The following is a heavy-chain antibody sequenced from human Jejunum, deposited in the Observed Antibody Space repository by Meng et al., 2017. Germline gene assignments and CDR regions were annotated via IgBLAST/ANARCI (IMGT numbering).Heavy chain of an antibody. Sequence: ASVKVSCKVSGYTLTEIPMHWVRQAPGKGLEWMGGFDPEDAKTKYAQKFHGRATMTEDTSTDTAYMEQSSLRSEDTAVYYCATGSVGPYCSGGSCLILDSFAIWGQGKMVTCSS. V-gene: IGHV1-24*01. CDR1: GYTLTEIP. CDR3: ATGSVGPYCSGGSCLILDSFAI. CDR2: FDPEDAKT. J-gene: IGHJ3*02. D-gene: IGHD2-15*01.